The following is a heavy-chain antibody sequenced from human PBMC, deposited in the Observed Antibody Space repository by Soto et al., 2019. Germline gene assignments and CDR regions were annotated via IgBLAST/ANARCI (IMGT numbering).Heavy chain of an antibody. J-gene: IGHJ4*02. Sequence: SETLSLTCTVSGGSISSSTYYWCWMRQPPGKGLEWIASFFYGGKNYYNPSLKSRVTISVDTSKNQFSLKLTSVTAADTAVYYCVRRHGLTIDAYYWGQGTLVTVS. V-gene: IGHV4-39*01. CDR3: VRRHGLTIDAYY. D-gene: IGHD3-10*01. CDR2: FFYGGKN. CDR1: GGSISSSTYY.